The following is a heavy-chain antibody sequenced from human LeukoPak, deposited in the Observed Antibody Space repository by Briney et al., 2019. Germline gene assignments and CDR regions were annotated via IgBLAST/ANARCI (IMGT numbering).Heavy chain of an antibody. J-gene: IGHJ6*02. V-gene: IGHV3-53*01. CDR2: IYSGGST. Sequence: GGSLRLSCAASGFTVSSNYMSWVRQAPGKGLEWVSVIYSGGSTYYADSVKGQFTISRDNSKNTLYLQMNSLRAEDTAVYYCARTPLIAVAGTPYYYYYGMDVWGQGTTVTVSS. CDR1: GFTVSSNY. CDR3: ARTPLIAVAGTPYYYYYGMDV. D-gene: IGHD6-19*01.